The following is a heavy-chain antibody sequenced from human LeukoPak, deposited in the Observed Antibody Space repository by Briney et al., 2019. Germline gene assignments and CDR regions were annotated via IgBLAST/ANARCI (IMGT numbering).Heavy chain of an antibody. CDR3: VRELGTATPAN. Sequence: PGGSLILSCIASGFSFSTNWMHWVRQAPGKGLVWVSRLNPDGDTTGYADSVKGRFTISRDNAKNTVYLQFNSLTAEDTALYYCVRELGTATPANWGQGTLVTVSS. D-gene: IGHD1/OR15-1a*01. CDR2: LNPDGDTT. CDR1: GFSFSTNW. V-gene: IGHV3-74*01. J-gene: IGHJ4*02.